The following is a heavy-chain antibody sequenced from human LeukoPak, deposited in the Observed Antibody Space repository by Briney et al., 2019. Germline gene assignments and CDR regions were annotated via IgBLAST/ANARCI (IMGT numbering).Heavy chain of an antibody. CDR2: IYYSGST. J-gene: IGHJ3*02. D-gene: IGHD4-23*01. CDR3: ARVGGKYDAFDI. Sequence: PSETLSLTCTVSGGSISSYYWSWIRQPPGKGLERIGYIYYSGSTNYNPSLKSRVTISVDTSKNQFSLKLSSVTAADTAVYYCARVGGKYDAFDIWGQGTMVTVSS. CDR1: GGSISSYY. V-gene: IGHV4-59*01.